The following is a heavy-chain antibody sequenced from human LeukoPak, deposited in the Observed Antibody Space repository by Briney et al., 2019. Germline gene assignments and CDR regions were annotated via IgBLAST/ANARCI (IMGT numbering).Heavy chain of an antibody. Sequence: NPSETLSLTCAVSGYSISSGFYWGWIRPPPGKGLEWIGSIYHSGSTYYSPSLESRVTISVDTSKNQFSLKLTSVTAADTAVYYCARAQGAVNWFDPWGQGTLVTVSS. J-gene: IGHJ5*02. V-gene: IGHV4-38-2*01. D-gene: IGHD1-26*01. CDR2: IYHSGST. CDR1: GYSISSGFY. CDR3: ARAQGAVNWFDP.